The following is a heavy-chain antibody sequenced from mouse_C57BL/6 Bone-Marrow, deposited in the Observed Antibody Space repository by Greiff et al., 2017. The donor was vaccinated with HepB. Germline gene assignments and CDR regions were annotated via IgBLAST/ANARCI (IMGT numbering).Heavy chain of an antibody. CDR3: ARDPDCYCWYFDV. CDR2: IHPNSGST. J-gene: IGHJ1*03. D-gene: IGHD2-3*01. Sequence: QVQLQQPGAELVKPGASVKLSCKASGYTFTSYWMHWVKQRPGQGLEWIGMIHPNSGSTNYNEKFKSKATLTVDKSSRTAYMQLSSLTSEDSAVYYCARDPDCYCWYFDVWGTGTTVTVSS. CDR1: GYTFTSYW. V-gene: IGHV1-64*01.